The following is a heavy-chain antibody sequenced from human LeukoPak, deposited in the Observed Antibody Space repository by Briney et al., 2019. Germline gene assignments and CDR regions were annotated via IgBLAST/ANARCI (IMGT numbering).Heavy chain of an antibody. CDR3: ARDSVTAYYYYGMDV. D-gene: IGHD4-17*01. Sequence: PGGSLRLSCAASGFTFSSYSMTWVRQAPGKGLEWVSCISSSSSYIYYADSVKGRFTISRDNAKNSLYLQMNSLRAEDTAVYYCARDSVTAYYYYGMDVWGQGTTVTVSS. J-gene: IGHJ6*02. CDR2: ISSSSSYI. CDR1: GFTFSSYS. V-gene: IGHV3-21*01.